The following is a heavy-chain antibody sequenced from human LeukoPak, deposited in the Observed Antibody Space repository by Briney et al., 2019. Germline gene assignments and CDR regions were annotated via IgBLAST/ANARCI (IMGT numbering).Heavy chain of an antibody. CDR2: ISDSGNTI. CDR3: ASGGTAGKYPNYYGSPP. CDR1: GFTFSDYY. Sequence: PGGSLRLSCAASGFTFSDYYMNWIRQAPGKGLEWVSYISDSGNTIYYADSVKGRFTISRDNAKNSLYLQMNSLRAEDTAVYYCASGGTAGKYPNYYGSPPWGQGTLVTVSS. V-gene: IGHV3-11*04. J-gene: IGHJ5*02. D-gene: IGHD3-10*01.